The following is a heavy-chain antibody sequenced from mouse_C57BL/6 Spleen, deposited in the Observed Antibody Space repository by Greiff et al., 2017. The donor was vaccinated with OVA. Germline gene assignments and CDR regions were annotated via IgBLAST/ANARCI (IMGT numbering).Heavy chain of an antibody. J-gene: IGHJ1*03. CDR3: ARPYYGSDWYFDV. D-gene: IGHD2-10*01. V-gene: IGHV1-82*01. CDR2: LYPGDGDT. Sequence: QVQLQQSGPELVKPGASVKISCKASGYAFSSSWMNWVKQRPGKGLEWIGRLYPGDGDTNYNGKFKGKATLTADKSSSTAYMQLSSLTSEDSAVYFCARPYYGSDWYFDVWGTGTTVTVSS. CDR1: GYAFSSSW.